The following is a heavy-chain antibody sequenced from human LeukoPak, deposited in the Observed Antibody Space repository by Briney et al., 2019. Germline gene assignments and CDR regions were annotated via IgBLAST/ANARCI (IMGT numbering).Heavy chain of an antibody. V-gene: IGHV3-74*01. J-gene: IGHJ4*02. D-gene: IGHD1-26*01. CDR1: GFTFDDYA. CDR3: AGTRVGDY. Sequence: GGSLRLSCAASGFTFDDYAMHWVRQAPGKGLVWVSRINSDGSSTNYADSVKGRFTISRDNAKNTLYLQINSLRAEDTAVYYCAGTRVGDYWGQGTLVTVSS. CDR2: INSDGSST.